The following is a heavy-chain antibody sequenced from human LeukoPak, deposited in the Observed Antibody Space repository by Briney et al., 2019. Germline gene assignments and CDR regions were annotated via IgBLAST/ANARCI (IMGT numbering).Heavy chain of an antibody. Sequence: GGSLRLSCAASGFTFSSYSMNWVRQAPGKGLEWVSSISSSSSYIYYADSVKGRFTISRDNAKNSLYLQMNSLRAEDTAVYYCARSAVILRYFDWLLSPDYYYYMDVWGKGTTVTVSS. D-gene: IGHD3-9*01. CDR3: ARSAVILRYFDWLLSPDYYYYMDV. J-gene: IGHJ6*03. V-gene: IGHV3-21*01. CDR1: GFTFSSYS. CDR2: ISSSSSYI.